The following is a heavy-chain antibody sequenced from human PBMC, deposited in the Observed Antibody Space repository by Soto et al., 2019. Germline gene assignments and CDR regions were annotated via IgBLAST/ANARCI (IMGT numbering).Heavy chain of an antibody. CDR3: ASRPRHDLVVVVAAAEWAFDI. CDR1: GGSVSGYY. CDR2: INHSGST. Sequence: SETVSLTCAVYGGSVSGYYWSWIRQPPGKGLEWIGEINHSGSTNYNPSLKSRVTISVDTSKNQFSLKLSSVTAADTAVYYCASRPRHDLVVVVAAAEWAFDIWGQGTMVTVSS. J-gene: IGHJ3*02. V-gene: IGHV4-34*01. D-gene: IGHD2-15*01.